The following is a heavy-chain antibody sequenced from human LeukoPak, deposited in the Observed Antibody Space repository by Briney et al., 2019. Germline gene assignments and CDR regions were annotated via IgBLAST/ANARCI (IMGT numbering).Heavy chain of an antibody. CDR2: IIPIFGTA. Sequence: SVKVSCKASGGTFSSYAISWVRQAPGQGLEWMGGIIPIFGTANYAQKFQGRVTITTDESTSTAYMELSSLRSEDTAVYYCARGGGYSDNWFDPWGQGTLVTVSS. V-gene: IGHV1-69*05. D-gene: IGHD3-22*01. CDR1: GGTFSSYA. CDR3: ARGGGYSDNWFDP. J-gene: IGHJ5*02.